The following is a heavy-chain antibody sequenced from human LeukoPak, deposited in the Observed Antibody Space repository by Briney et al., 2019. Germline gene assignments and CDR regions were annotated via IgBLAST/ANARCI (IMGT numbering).Heavy chain of an antibody. D-gene: IGHD4-11*01. J-gene: IGHJ4*02. CDR1: GFTFSSYG. CDR2: IRYDGSNK. V-gene: IGHV3-30*02. Sequence: PGGSLRLSCAAYGFTFSSYGMHWVRQAPGKGLEWVEFIRYDGSNKYYADSVKGRFTISRDNSKNTLYLQMNSLRAEDTAVYYCAKGRLQIDYWGQGTLVTVSS. CDR3: AKGRLQIDY.